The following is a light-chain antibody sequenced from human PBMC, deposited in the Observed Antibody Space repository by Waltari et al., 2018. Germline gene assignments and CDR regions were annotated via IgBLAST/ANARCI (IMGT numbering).Light chain of an antibody. CDR3: QKYGTRPAT. V-gene: IGKV3-20*01. Sequence: SCRASESIGRTLAWYQQKPGQPPRLLVYDAPSRATGIPGRFSGSGSGTDFSLTISRLEPEDFAVYYCQKYGTRPATFGQGTKVEIK. CDR2: DAP. CDR1: ESIGRT. J-gene: IGKJ1*01.